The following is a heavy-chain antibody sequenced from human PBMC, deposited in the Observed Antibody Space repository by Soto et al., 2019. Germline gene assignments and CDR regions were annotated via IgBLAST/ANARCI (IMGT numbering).Heavy chain of an antibody. Sequence: SETLSLTCDVSGYAVSSGFYWAWIRQPPGKRLEWIGNIYFTGTTSYNPSLKTRVTMSVDTSKNQFSLRLSSVTAADTAVFYCARVRRIGMSGSPGDSWGQGTQVTVSS. V-gene: IGHV4-38-2*01. CDR3: ARVRRIGMSGSPGDS. CDR2: IYFTGTT. CDR1: GYAVSSGFY. D-gene: IGHD3-10*01. J-gene: IGHJ4*02.